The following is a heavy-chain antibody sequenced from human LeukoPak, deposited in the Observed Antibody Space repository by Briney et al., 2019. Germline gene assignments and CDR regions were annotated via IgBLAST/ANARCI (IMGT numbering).Heavy chain of an antibody. D-gene: IGHD3-10*01. CDR2: ISSSSSYI. J-gene: IGHJ4*02. V-gene: IGHV3-21*01. CDR1: GFTFSSYS. CDR3: ARGSSTVSGFDY. Sequence: KTGGSLRLSCAASGFTFSSYSMTWVRQAPGKGLEWVSSISSSSSYIYYVDSVKGRFTISRDNAKSSLYLQMNRLRAEDTAFYYCARGSSTVSGFDYWGQGTLVTVSS.